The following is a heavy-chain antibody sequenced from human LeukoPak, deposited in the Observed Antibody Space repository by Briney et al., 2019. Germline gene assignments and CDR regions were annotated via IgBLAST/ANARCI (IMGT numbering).Heavy chain of an antibody. Sequence: GGSLRLSCAASGFTFSSYWMHWVRQAPGKGLVWVSRINSDGSSASYADSVKGRFTISRDNAKNTLYLQMNSLRAEDTAVYYCARGQQSGSYYYYGMDVWGQGTTVTVSS. CDR3: ARGQQSGSYYYYGMDV. CDR1: GFTFSSYW. D-gene: IGHD1-26*01. CDR2: INSDGSSA. V-gene: IGHV3-74*01. J-gene: IGHJ6*02.